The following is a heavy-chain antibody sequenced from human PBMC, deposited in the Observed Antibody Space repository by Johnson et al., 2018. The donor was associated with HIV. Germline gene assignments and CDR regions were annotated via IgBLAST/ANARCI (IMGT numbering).Heavy chain of an antibody. Sequence: VQLVESGGGLVQPGGSLRLSCAASGFSVSSNYMSWVRQAPGKGLAWVSVIFGGGTTYYADSVKGRFTISRDNAKNSLYLQMNSLRAEDTALYYCAREPSSSYAFDIWGQGTMVTVSS. CDR1: GFSVSSNY. J-gene: IGHJ3*02. D-gene: IGHD6-13*01. CDR3: AREPSSSYAFDI. V-gene: IGHV3-66*01. CDR2: IFGGGTT.